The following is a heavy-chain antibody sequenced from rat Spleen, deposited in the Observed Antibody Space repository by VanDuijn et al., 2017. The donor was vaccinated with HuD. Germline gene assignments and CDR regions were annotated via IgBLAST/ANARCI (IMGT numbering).Heavy chain of an antibody. D-gene: IGHD1-7*01. J-gene: IGHJ3*01. CDR3: ATEYYGLTGFAY. Sequence: EVQLVESGGGLVQPGRSLKLSCAASGFTFSNYDMAWVRQAPTKGLEWVASMTYDGTSTYYPDVVKGRVTVSRDNSKCTLFLQLDRLVSEGTAPYSCATEYYGLTGFAYWGQGILVTVS. CDR1: GFTFSNYD. V-gene: IGHV5-20*01. CDR2: MTYDGTST.